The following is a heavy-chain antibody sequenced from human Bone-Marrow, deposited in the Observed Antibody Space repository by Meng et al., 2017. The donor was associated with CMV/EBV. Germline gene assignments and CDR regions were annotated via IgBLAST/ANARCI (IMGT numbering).Heavy chain of an antibody. D-gene: IGHD6-6*01. V-gene: IGHV4-59*01. Sequence: SETLSLTCTVSGGSISSYYWSWIRQPPGKGLEWIGYIYYSGSTNYNPSLKSRVTISVDTSKNQFSLKRSSVTAADTAVYYCARDEGQLGGMDAWGQGTTVTVSS. CDR3: ARDEGQLGGMDA. J-gene: IGHJ6*02. CDR1: GGSISSYY. CDR2: IYYSGST.